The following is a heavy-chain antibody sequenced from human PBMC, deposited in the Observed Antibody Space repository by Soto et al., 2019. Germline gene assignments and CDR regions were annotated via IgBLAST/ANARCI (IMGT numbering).Heavy chain of an antibody. V-gene: IGHV3-73*02. Sequence: EVQLVESGGGLVQPGGSLKLSCAVSGFSFSGSAIHWVRQASGKGLEWVGRIRSKANSYATAYAASVKGRFTISRDDSKNTAYLQMNSLKTEDTAVYYCTRPGYSSGWYDLWGQGTPVTVSS. D-gene: IGHD6-19*01. J-gene: IGHJ5*02. CDR3: TRPGYSSGWYDL. CDR1: GFSFSGSA. CDR2: IRSKANSYAT.